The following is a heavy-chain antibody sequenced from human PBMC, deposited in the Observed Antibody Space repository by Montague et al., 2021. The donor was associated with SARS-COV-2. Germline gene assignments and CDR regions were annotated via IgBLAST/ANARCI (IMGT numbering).Heavy chain of an antibody. Sequence: SETLSLTCAVYGGSFSGYYWSWIRQPPGKGLEWIGEINHSGSTNYNPSLKSRVTISVDTSKNQFSLKLSSVTAADTAVYYCARGRRILLWFGALFSGGDYYGMDVWGQGTTVTVSS. D-gene: IGHD3-10*01. CDR1: GGSFSGYY. V-gene: IGHV4-34*01. CDR3: ARGRRILLWFGALFSGGDYYGMDV. J-gene: IGHJ6*02. CDR2: INHSGST.